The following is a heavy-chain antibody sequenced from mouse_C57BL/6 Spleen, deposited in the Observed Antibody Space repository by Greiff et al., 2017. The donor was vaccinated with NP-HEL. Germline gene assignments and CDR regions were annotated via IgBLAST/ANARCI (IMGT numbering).Heavy chain of an antibody. D-gene: IGHD2-4*01. CDR3: ARAYDYSNAMDF. V-gene: IGHV3-6*01. Sequence: ESGPGLVKPSQSLSLTCSVTGYSITSGYYWNWIRQFPGNKLEWMGYISYDGSNNYNPSLTNRISITRDTSKNQFFLKLNSVTTEDTATYYCARAYDYSNAMDFWGQGTSVTVSS. CDR2: ISYDGSN. J-gene: IGHJ4*01. CDR1: GYSITSGYY.